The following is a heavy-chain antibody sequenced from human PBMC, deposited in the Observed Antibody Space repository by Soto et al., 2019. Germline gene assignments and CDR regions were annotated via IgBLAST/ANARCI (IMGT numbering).Heavy chain of an antibody. CDR3: ATMGTPATGLYYFDY. D-gene: IGHD2-15*01. Sequence: QVQLQESGPGLVKPSQTLSLTCTVSGGSISSGNYYWSWIRQPPGKGLEWIGFISYSGSAYYNPSLNSRVTISVDTSKNQFSLNLRFVTAADTAVYYCATMGTPATGLYYFDYWGQGTLVTVSS. CDR1: GGSISSGNYY. J-gene: IGHJ4*02. V-gene: IGHV4-30-4*01. CDR2: ISYSGSA.